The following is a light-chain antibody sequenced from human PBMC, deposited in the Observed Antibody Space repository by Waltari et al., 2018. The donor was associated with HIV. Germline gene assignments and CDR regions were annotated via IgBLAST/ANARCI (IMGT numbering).Light chain of an antibody. CDR2: EVS. CDR3: TSYISSATPV. J-gene: IGLJ3*02. V-gene: IGLV2-14*01. Sequence: QSGLTQPASVSGSPGQSITISCPGSSSDLVYSDSVSWYQHHPGKAPKVIIFEVSNRPSGIPNRFSGSKSGSTASLTISGLQAEDEAYYFCTSYISSATPVFGGGTKVTVL. CDR1: SSDLVYSDS.